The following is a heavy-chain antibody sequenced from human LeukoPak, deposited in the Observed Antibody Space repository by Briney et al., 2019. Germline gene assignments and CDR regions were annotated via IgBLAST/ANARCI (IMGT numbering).Heavy chain of an antibody. CDR2: INPSGGST. D-gene: IGHD6-6*01. CDR1: GYTFTSYY. Sequence: ASVKVSCKASGYTFTSYYMHWVRQAPGQGLEWMGIINPSGGSTSYAQKFQGRVTMTRDMSTSTVYMELSSLRSEDTAVYYCARDKIEYSSSSAIDYWGQGTLVTVSS. J-gene: IGHJ4*02. V-gene: IGHV1-46*01. CDR3: ARDKIEYSSSSAIDY.